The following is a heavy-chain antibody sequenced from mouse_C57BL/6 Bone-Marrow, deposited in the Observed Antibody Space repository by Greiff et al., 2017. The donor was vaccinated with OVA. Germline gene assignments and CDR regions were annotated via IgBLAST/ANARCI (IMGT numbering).Heavy chain of an antibody. Sequence: VQLKESGPELAKPGASVKIPCKASGYTFTDYNMDWVKQSHGKGLEWIGDINSNNGGTIYNQKFKGKATLTVDKSSSTAYMELRSLTSQDTAVYYCSRGGYYDYDGGAWFAYWGQGTLVTVSA. D-gene: IGHD2-4*01. J-gene: IGHJ3*01. CDR1: GYTFTDYN. CDR2: INSNNGGT. CDR3: SRGGYYDYDGGAWFAY. V-gene: IGHV1-18*01.